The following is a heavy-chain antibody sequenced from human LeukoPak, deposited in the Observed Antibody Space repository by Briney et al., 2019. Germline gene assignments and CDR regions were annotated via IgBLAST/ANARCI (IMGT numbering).Heavy chain of an antibody. D-gene: IGHD4-17*01. Sequence: GGSLRLSCAASGFTFTGHTMTWLRQAPGKGLEWVSIIGGRDDRTYYADSVKGRFTISRDNSKNTLYLQMNSLRAEDTAVYYCAKAKYDYGDPVGWFDPWGQGTLVTVSS. V-gene: IGHV3-23*01. CDR3: AKAKYDYGDPVGWFDP. CDR2: IGGRDDRT. CDR1: GFTFTGHT. J-gene: IGHJ5*02.